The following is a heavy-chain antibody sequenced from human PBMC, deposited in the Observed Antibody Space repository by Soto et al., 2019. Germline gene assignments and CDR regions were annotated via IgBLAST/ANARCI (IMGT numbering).Heavy chain of an antibody. CDR1: GGSISSSSYY. J-gene: IGHJ4*02. CDR3: ALLSWGPYYFDY. Sequence: SETLSLTCTVSGGSISSSSYYWGWIRQPPGKGLEWIGSIYYSGSTYYNPSLKSRVTISVDTSKNQFSLKLSSVTAADTAVYYCALLSWGPYYFDYWGQGXLVTVPS. D-gene: IGHD1-26*01. V-gene: IGHV4-39*01. CDR2: IYYSGST.